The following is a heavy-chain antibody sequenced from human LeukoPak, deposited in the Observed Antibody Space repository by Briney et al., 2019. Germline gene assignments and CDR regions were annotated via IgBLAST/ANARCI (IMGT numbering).Heavy chain of an antibody. V-gene: IGHV1-69*04. J-gene: IGHJ4*02. CDR1: GGTFSSNE. Sequence: SVKVSCKASGGTFSSNEFSWVRQAPGQGLEWMGRIIPILGIANYAQKFQGRVTITADKSTSTAYMELSSLRSEDTAVYYCARNPLASGWVDYWGQGTLVTVSS. D-gene: IGHD6-19*01. CDR3: ARNPLASGWVDY. CDR2: IIPILGIA.